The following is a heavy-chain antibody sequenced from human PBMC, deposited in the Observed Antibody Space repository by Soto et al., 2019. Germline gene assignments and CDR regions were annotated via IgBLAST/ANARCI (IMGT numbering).Heavy chain of an antibody. V-gene: IGHV3-11*03. J-gene: IGHJ4*02. Sequence: GGSLRLSCAASGLNFGLSFMIWMRQRPGKGLEWVSFISHNSDYTNYADSVRGRFTISRDNDKSSIYLQMNSLRADDTAIYYCVRWSGYGDLWGQGTRVTVSS. D-gene: IGHD4-17*01. CDR2: ISHNSDYT. CDR1: GLNFGLSF. CDR3: VRWSGYGDL.